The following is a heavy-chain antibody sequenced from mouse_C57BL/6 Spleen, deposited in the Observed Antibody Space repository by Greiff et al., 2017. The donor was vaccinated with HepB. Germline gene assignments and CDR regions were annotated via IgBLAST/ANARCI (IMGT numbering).Heavy chain of an antibody. CDR3: ARGLRRPPYYAMDY. CDR2: ISDGGSYT. D-gene: IGHD2-2*01. J-gene: IGHJ4*01. CDR1: GFTFSSYA. V-gene: IGHV5-4*01. Sequence: EVHLVESGGGLVKPGGSLKLSCAASGFTFSSYAMSWVRQTPEKRLEWVATISDGGSYTYYPDNVKGRFTISRDNAKNNLYLQMSHLKSEDTAMYYCARGLRRPPYYAMDYWGQGTSVTVSS.